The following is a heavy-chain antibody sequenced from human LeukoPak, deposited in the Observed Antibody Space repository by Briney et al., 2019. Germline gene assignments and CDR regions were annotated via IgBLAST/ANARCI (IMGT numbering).Heavy chain of an antibody. D-gene: IGHD1-26*01. V-gene: IGHV3-48*01. CDR1: GFTFSSYS. CDR3: ARGVGGSYHYWYFDL. J-gene: IGHJ2*01. Sequence: GGSLRLSCAASGFTFSSYSMNWVRQAPGKGLEWVSYISSSSSTIYYADSVKGRFTISRDNAKNSLYLQMNSLRAEDTAVYYCARGVGGSYHYWYFDLWGRGTLVTVSS. CDR2: ISSSSSTI.